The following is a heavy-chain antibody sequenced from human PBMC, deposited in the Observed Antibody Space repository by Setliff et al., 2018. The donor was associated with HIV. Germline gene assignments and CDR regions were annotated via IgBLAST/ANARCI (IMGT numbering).Heavy chain of an antibody. CDR1: GYSLTELS. CDR2: FDPEDDET. Sequence: GASVKVSCKVSGYSLTELSIHWVRQAPGEGLEWMGGFDPEDDETVYAEKFQGRVTMTEDTSTDTAYMALSSLISEDTAMYYCATSGFYDILTGPTPGVFDIWGQGTMVTVSS. J-gene: IGHJ3*02. CDR3: ATSGFYDILTGPTPGVFDI. D-gene: IGHD3-9*01. V-gene: IGHV1-24*01.